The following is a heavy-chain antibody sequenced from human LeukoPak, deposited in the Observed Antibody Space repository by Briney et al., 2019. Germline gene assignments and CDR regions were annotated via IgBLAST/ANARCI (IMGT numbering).Heavy chain of an antibody. CDR3: ARGGGVEYCSGGSYYTAASYFDY. J-gene: IGHJ4*02. Sequence: GGSLRLSCAVSGFTFSSYSMNWVRQPPGKGLEWVSSISSSSSYIYYPYSGKGRFTISRANDKNSLYLQMNSLRAEETAVYYCARGGGVEYCSGGSYYTAASYFDYWGQGTLVTVSS. V-gene: IGHV3-21*01. CDR1: GFTFSSYS. CDR2: ISSSSSYI. D-gene: IGHD2-15*01.